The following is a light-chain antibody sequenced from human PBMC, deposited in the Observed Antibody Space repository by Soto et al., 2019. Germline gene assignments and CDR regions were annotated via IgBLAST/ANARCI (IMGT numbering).Light chain of an antibody. V-gene: IGKV3-20*01. Sequence: EIVLTQSPDTVSLSPGERVTLSCRASQSVSNSYLSWYQQKPGQAPRLLIYASSNRATGIPDRFSGSGSGTDFTLTISRLEPEDFAVYYCQQYDSVPTTFGQGTKVELK. J-gene: IGKJ1*01. CDR3: QQYDSVPTT. CDR2: ASS. CDR1: QSVSNSY.